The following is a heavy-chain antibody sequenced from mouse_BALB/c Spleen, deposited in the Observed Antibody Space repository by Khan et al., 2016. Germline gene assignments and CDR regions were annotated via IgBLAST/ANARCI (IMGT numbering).Heavy chain of an antibody. Sequence: VQLQQSGPELVKPGASVKVSCKASGYALTNYNIYWVKQRHGKSLEWIGYIDPYNGGASYNQTLQGKATLTVDKSSSTAYMHRNSLTSEDSAVYYCARSGYPYWGQGTLVTVSA. D-gene: IGHD3-1*01. CDR3: ARSGYPY. V-gene: IGHV1S135*01. CDR1: GYALTNYN. J-gene: IGHJ3*01. CDR2: IDPYNGGA.